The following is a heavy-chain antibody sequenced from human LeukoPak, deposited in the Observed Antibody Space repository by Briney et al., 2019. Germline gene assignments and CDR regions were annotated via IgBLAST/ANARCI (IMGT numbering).Heavy chain of an antibody. V-gene: IGHV4-59*08. Sequence: PETLSLTCTVSAASITVNYWGWVRQPPGQGLEWIGHISHTGTTSYNPPLKSRATISLDTSTIHFSLLLRSVTAADTAVYYCARLREDAFDIWGQGTMVTVSS. D-gene: IGHD3-10*01. CDR3: ARLREDAFDI. CDR2: ISHTGTT. J-gene: IGHJ3*02. CDR1: AASITVNY.